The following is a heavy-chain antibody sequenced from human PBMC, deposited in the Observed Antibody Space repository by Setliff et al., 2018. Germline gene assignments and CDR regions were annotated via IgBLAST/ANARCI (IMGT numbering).Heavy chain of an antibody. CDR2: IYTSGAT. CDR1: GASLSSGSYY. D-gene: IGHD2-8*02. V-gene: IGHV4-61*02. CDR3: AKEYVVYSFVSNSHQHYGLDV. J-gene: IGHJ6*02. Sequence: PSETLSLTCTVSGASLSSGSYYWSWIRQSAGKGLEWIGRIYTSGATTYSPSLKSRVSISADTSKNLFSLRLKSVTAADTAVYYCAKEYVVYSFVSNSHQHYGLDVWGQGTTVTVSS.